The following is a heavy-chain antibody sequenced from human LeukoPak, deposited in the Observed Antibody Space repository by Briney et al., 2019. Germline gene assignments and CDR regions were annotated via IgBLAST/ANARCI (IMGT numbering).Heavy chain of an antibody. J-gene: IGHJ3*02. CDR1: GGTFSSYA. CDR2: ISAYNGNT. Sequence: ASVKVSCKASGGTFSSYAISWVRQAPGQGLEWMGWISAYNGNTNYAQKLQGRVTMTTDTSTSTAYMELSRLRSDDTAVYYCARGGYYYDSSGYYDAFDIWGQGTMVTVSS. CDR3: ARGGYYYDSSGYYDAFDI. V-gene: IGHV1-18*01. D-gene: IGHD3-22*01.